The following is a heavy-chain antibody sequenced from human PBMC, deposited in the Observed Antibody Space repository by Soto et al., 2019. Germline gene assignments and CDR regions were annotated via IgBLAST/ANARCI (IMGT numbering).Heavy chain of an antibody. V-gene: IGHV1-8*01. CDR2: MNPNSGNT. CDR1: GYTLTSYA. CDR3: SSGVAPIEGYYYYFYGMHV. J-gene: IGHJ6*02. Sequence: SVKVSCKASGYTLTSYAVNWVRQATGQGLEWMGWMNPNSGNTGYAQKFQGRVTMTRNTSISTAYMELSSLRSEDTAVYYCSSGVAPIEGYYYYFYGMHVGGQGTTGTTSS. D-gene: IGHD5-12*01.